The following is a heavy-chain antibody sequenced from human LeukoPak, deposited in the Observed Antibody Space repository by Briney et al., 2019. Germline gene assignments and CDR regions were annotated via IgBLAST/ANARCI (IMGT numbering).Heavy chain of an antibody. D-gene: IGHD3-22*01. CDR2: IYSGGST. Sequence: GGSLRLSCAASGFTVSINYMSWVRHAPGKGLEWVSVIYSGGSTYYADYVKGRFTISRDNSKNTLYLQMNSLRAEDTAVYYCARVYYYDSSGQNWFDPWGQGTLVTVSS. CDR3: ARVYYYDSSGQNWFDP. CDR1: GFTVSINY. V-gene: IGHV3-53*01. J-gene: IGHJ5*02.